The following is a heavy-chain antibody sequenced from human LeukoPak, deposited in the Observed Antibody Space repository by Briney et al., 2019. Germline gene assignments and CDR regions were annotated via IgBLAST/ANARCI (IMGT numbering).Heavy chain of an antibody. CDR3: ARDGGYNWNYVGLV. CDR1: GYTFTSYA. D-gene: IGHD1-7*01. CDR2: INTNTGNP. J-gene: IGHJ4*02. V-gene: IGHV7-4-1*02. Sequence: ASVKVSCRASGYTFTSYAMNWVRQAPGQGLEWMGWINTNTGNPTYAQGFTGRFVFSLDTSVSTAYLQISSLKAEDTAVYYCARDGGYNWNYVGLVWGQGTLVTVSS.